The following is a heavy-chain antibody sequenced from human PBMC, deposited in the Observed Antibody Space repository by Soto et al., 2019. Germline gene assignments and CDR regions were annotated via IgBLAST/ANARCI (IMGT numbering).Heavy chain of an antibody. CDR3: SRDVITNTYGGTGMGV. CDR1: GDSVSSNSAA. Sequence: SQTLSLTCVISGDSVSSNSAAWIWIRQSPSRGLEWLGRTYYRSKWYIDYAVSVNSRISLNPDTSKNQFSLQLNSVTPEDTAVYYCSRDVITNTYGGTGMGVWGQGTTVTVS. CDR2: TYYRSKWYI. D-gene: IGHD3-16*01. J-gene: IGHJ6*02. V-gene: IGHV6-1*01.